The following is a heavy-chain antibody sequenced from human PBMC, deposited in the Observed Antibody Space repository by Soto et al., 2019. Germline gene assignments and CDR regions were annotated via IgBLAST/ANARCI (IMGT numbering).Heavy chain of an antibody. V-gene: IGHV3-73*01. CDR1: GFTFSGSA. CDR3: TSSLYGSGSYWTVGYYYGMDV. Sequence: GGSLRLSCAASGFTFSGSAMHWVRQASGKGLEWVGRIRSKANSYATAYAASVKGRFTISRDDSKNTAYLQMNSLKTEDTAVYYCTSSLYGSGSYWTVGYYYGMDVWGQGTTVTVSS. CDR2: IRSKANSYAT. D-gene: IGHD3-10*01. J-gene: IGHJ6*02.